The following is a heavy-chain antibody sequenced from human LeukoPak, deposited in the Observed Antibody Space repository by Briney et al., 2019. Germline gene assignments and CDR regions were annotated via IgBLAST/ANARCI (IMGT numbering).Heavy chain of an antibody. CDR3: ARVSSSSYYYYGMGV. D-gene: IGHD6-6*01. CDR1: GFTVSSNY. CDR2: IYSGGST. Sequence: GGSLRLSCAASGFTVSSNYMTWVRQAPGKGLEWVSVIYSGGSTYYADSVKGRFTISRDNSKNTLYLQMNSLRAEDTAVYYCARVSSSSYYYYGMGVWGQGTTVTVSS. J-gene: IGHJ6*02. V-gene: IGHV3-66*02.